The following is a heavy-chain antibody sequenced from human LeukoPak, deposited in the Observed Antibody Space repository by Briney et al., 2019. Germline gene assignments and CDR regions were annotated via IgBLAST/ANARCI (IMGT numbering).Heavy chain of an antibody. D-gene: IGHD6-6*01. CDR3: ARVSSSSSVVGDWFDP. CDR2: INPNSGGA. CDR1: GYTFTGYY. J-gene: IGHJ5*02. Sequence: ASVKVSCKASGYTFTGYYMHWVRQAPGQGLEWMGWINPNSGGANYAQKFQGRVIMTRDTSISTAYMELSRLRSDDTAVYYCARVSSSSSVVGDWFDPWGQGTLVTVSS. V-gene: IGHV1-2*02.